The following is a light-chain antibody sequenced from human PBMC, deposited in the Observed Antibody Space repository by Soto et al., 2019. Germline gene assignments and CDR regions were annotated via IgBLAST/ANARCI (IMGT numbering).Light chain of an antibody. Sequence: DIQLTQSPSFLSASVGDRVTITCRVSQGISSYLAWYQQPPGKAPKLLIYGASTLQRGVSSRFSGSGSGTEFTLTISSLQPEDFAPYYCQHLNTYPRTFGQGTKLEVK. CDR3: QHLNTYPRT. CDR2: GAS. J-gene: IGKJ2*01. CDR1: QGISSY. V-gene: IGKV1-9*01.